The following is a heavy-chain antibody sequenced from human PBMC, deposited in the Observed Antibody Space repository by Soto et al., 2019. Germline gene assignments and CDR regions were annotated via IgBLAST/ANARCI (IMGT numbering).Heavy chain of an antibody. J-gene: IGHJ5*02. D-gene: IGHD3-22*01. CDR3: ARDRGPSSGYYPYWFDP. V-gene: IGHV1-69*12. Sequence: QVQLVQSGAEVKKPGSSVKVSCKASGGTFSSYAISWVRQAPGQGLEWMGEIIPIFGTANYAQKFQGRVTITADEYTSTAYMELSSLRSEDTDVYYCARDRGPSSGYYPYWFDPWGQGTLVNVSS. CDR2: IIPIFGTA. CDR1: GGTFSSYA.